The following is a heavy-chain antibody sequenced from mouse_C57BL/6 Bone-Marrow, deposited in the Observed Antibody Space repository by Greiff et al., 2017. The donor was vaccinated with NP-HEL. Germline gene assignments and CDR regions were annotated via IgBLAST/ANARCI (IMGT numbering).Heavy chain of an antibody. V-gene: IGHV5-4*01. J-gene: IGHJ1*03. Sequence: EVQGVESGGGLVKPGGSLKLSCAASGFTFSSYAMSWVRQTPEKRLEWVATISDGGSYTYDPDTVKGRFTISRDNAKNNLYLQMSHLKSEDTAMYYCARGYYGSSPYWYFDVWGTGTTVTVSS. D-gene: IGHD1-1*01. CDR3: ARGYYGSSPYWYFDV. CDR2: ISDGGSYT. CDR1: GFTFSSYA.